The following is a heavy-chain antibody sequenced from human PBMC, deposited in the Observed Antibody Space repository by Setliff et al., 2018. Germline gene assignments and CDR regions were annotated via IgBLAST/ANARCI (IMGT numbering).Heavy chain of an antibody. CDR2: ISAYNGDK. Sequence: ASVKVSCKPSGYTFTNYDIHWVRQAPGQRLELVGWISAYNGDKNYAQKFQGRVTMTTDPSTSTAYMELKSLRSDDTAVYYCARDLDYQYYYDSSGRDSFDIWGQGTMVTVSS. V-gene: IGHV1-18*01. J-gene: IGHJ3*02. CDR1: GYTFTNYD. CDR3: ARDLDYQYYYDSSGRDSFDI. D-gene: IGHD3-22*01.